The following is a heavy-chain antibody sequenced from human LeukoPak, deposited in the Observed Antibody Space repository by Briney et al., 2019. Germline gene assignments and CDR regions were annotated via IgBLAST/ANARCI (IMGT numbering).Heavy chain of an antibody. D-gene: IGHD1-1*01. CDR3: ATWRTAKTGFDY. CDR1: GGSISINNYY. J-gene: IGHJ4*02. V-gene: IGHV4-39*01. Sequence: SETLSLTCTVSGGSISINNYYWAWIRQPPGKGLECIGSIYYSGSPYYNPSLKSRVTISVDTSKNQFSLRLSSVTAADPAVYYCATWRTAKTGFDYWGQGTLVTVSS. CDR2: IYYSGSP.